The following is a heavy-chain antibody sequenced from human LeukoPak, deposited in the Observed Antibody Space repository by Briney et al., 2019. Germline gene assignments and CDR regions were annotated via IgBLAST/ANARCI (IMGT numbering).Heavy chain of an antibody. J-gene: IGHJ6*03. D-gene: IGHD5-18*01. Sequence: ASVKVSCKASGYTFTGYYMHWVRQAPGQGLEWMGRINPNSGGTNYAQKFQGRVTMTRDTSISTAYMELSRLRSDDTAVYYCARGGYSYGPDLPYYMDVWGKGTTVTVSS. V-gene: IGHV1-2*06. CDR1: GYTFTGYY. CDR2: INPNSGGT. CDR3: ARGGYSYGPDLPYYMDV.